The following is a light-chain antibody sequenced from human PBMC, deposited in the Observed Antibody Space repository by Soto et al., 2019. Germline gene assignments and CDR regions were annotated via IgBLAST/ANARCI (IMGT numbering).Light chain of an antibody. CDR2: HAS. V-gene: IGKV1-13*02. CDR1: HGISSA. Sequence: DRVSITCRASHGISSALAWYQPKPGTAPKLLIYHASTLERGGPSRFSGSGSGTEFTLTISSLQPDDFAKYYCQQYYSDTRTFGQGTKVDIK. CDR3: QQYYSDTRT. J-gene: IGKJ1*01.